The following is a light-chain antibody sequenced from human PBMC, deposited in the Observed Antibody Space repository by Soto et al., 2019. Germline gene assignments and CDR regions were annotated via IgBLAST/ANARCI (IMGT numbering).Light chain of an antibody. CDR3: QQSGSSFYT. CDR2: GAS. V-gene: IGKV3-20*01. CDR1: QSVSSAY. Sequence: EIVLTQSPGTLSLSPGERATLSCRASQSVSSAYLAWYQQIPGQAPRLLIYGASSRATGIPDRFSGSGSGTDFTLTISGLEPEDFPLYSFQQSGSSFYTFGHGTKLEIK. J-gene: IGKJ2*01.